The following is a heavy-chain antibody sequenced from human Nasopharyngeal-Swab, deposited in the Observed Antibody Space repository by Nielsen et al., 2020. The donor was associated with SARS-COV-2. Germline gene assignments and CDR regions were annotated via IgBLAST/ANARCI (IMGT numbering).Heavy chain of an antibody. D-gene: IGHD3-10*01. J-gene: IGHJ3*01. Sequence: GGSLRLSCAASGFTFISYGLHWVRQAPGKGLELVAFIWYDGVNKYYADSVKGRFTISRDNSKNTVFLQMNNLRVEDTAMYYCARDSNYYGSGSDAFNLWGQGTLVTVSS. CDR2: IWYDGVNK. V-gene: IGHV3-33*01. CDR3: ARDSNYYGSGSDAFNL. CDR1: GFTFISYG.